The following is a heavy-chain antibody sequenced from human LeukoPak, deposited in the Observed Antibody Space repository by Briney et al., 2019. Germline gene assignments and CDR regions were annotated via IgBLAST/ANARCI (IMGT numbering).Heavy chain of an antibody. CDR2: ISGSGGST. V-gene: IGHV3-23*01. J-gene: IGHJ4*02. Sequence: GGSLRLSCAASGFTLSSYAMSWVRQAPGKGVEWVSAISGSGGSTYYADSVKGRFTISRDNSKNTLYLQMNSLRAEDTAVYYCAKDGGWDIVVVVAAFNWGQGTLVTVSS. CDR1: GFTLSSYA. CDR3: AKDGGWDIVVVVAAFN. D-gene: IGHD2-15*01.